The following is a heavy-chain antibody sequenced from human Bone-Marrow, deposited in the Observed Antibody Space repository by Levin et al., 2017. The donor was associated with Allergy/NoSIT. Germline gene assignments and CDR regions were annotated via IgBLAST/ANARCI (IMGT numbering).Heavy chain of an antibody. D-gene: IGHD2-21*01. Sequence: PGGSLRLSCEVSGFTFSNYEMNWVRQAPGKGLEWLSFISIFGTTMYYADSVKGRFIISRDNAENSVSLQMNSLRAEDTAVYYCARLGWGLAGYGMDVWGQGTTVTVS. CDR3: ARLGWGLAGYGMDV. V-gene: IGHV3-48*03. CDR2: ISIFGTTM. J-gene: IGHJ6*02. CDR1: GFTFSNYE.